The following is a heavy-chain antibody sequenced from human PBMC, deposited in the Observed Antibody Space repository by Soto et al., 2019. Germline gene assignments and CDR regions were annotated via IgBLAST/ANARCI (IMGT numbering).Heavy chain of an antibody. CDR1: GYTFTSYG. J-gene: IGHJ3*02. Sequence: ASVKVSCKASGYTFTSYGISWVRQAPGQGLEWMGWISAYNGNTNYAQKLQGRVTMTTDTSTSTAYMELRSLRSDDTAVYYCAREAGGFGNLGVPDSFDIWGQGTMGTVS. CDR2: ISAYNGNT. CDR3: AREAGGFGNLGVPDSFDI. D-gene: IGHD3-10*01. V-gene: IGHV1-18*01.